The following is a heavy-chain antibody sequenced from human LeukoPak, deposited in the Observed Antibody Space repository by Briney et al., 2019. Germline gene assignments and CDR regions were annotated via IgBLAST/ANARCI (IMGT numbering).Heavy chain of an antibody. J-gene: IGHJ4*02. D-gene: IGHD1-1*01. CDR2: ISWNSGSI. V-gene: IGHV3-9*01. Sequence: GRSLRLSCAASGFTFDDYAMHWVRQAPGKGLEWVSGISWNSGSIGYADSVKGRFTISRDNAKNSLYLQMNSLRAEDTALYYCAKSGNDPRAYFDYWAREPWSPSPQ. CDR3: AKSGNDPRAYFDY. CDR1: GFTFDDYA.